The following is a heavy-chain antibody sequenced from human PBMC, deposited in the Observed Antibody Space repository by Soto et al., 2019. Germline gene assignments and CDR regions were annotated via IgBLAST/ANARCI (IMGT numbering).Heavy chain of an antibody. CDR3: ARGCVYMIRGVTGKTTWLDP. D-gene: IGHD3-10*01. CDR2: INRSGST. Sequence: QVQLQPWGEGLLKPSETLSLTCAVYGGSFSAYYWNWIRQPPGKGLEWIGAINRSGSTNYNPSLKIRGTVTVDSSKNQFSPKLTSVTATDTAVYYCARGCVYMIRGVTGKTTWLDPWGQGTLVTVSS. CDR1: GGSFSAYY. V-gene: IGHV4-34*01. J-gene: IGHJ5*02.